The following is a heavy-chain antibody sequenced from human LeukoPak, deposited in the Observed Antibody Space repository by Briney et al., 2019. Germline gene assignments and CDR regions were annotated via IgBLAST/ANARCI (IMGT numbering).Heavy chain of an antibody. CDR2: IIPIFGTA. J-gene: IGHJ3*02. V-gene: IGHV1-69*05. Sequence: SVKVSCKASGGTFSSYAISWVRQAPGRGLEWMGGIIPIFGTANYAQKFQGRVTITTDESTSTAYMELSSLRSEDTAVYYCAQPRDSTVPNAFDIWGQGTMVTVSS. CDR1: GGTFSSYA. D-gene: IGHD2-2*01. CDR3: AQPRDSTVPNAFDI.